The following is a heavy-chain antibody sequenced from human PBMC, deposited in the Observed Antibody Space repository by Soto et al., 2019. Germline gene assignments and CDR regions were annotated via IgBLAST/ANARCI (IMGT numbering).Heavy chain of an antibody. V-gene: IGHV4-61*01. CDR1: GGSVSSGSYY. CDR3: ARDRGGVDTAMVSYYYGMDV. Sequence: SETLSLTCTVSGGSVSSGSYYWSWIRQPPGKGLEWIGYIYYSGSTNYNPSLKSRVTISVDTSKNQFSLKLSSVTAADTAVYYCARDRGGVDTAMVSYYYGMDVWGQGTTVTVSS. D-gene: IGHD5-18*01. CDR2: IYYSGST. J-gene: IGHJ6*02.